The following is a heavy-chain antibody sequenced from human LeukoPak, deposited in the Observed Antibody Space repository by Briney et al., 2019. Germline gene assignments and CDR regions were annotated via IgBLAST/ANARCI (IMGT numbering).Heavy chain of an antibody. V-gene: IGHV1-2*02. D-gene: IGHD6-19*01. CDR2: INPNSGGT. J-gene: IGHJ4*02. Sequence: ASVKVSCKASGYTFTGYYMHWVRQAPGQGLEWVGWINPNSGGTNYAQKFQGRVTMTRDTSISTAYMELSRLRSDDTAVYYCARGRMVAVAGPPDDYWGQGTLVTVSS. CDR3: ARGRMVAVAGPPDDY. CDR1: GYTFTGYY.